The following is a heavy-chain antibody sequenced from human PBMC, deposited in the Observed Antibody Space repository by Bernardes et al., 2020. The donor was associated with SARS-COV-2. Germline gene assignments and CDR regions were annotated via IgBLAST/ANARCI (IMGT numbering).Heavy chain of an antibody. V-gene: IGHV4-31*03. Sequence: SETLSLTCSVSGASISRDYYCSWIRPFPKKVQEWLGYVYYTGTTYYNSSLKSRLSISVDTSENQFPLRLSSVTAAATAVYYCARDSGPTDVRDFEIWGRGTLVTVSS. CDR2: VYYTGTT. CDR1: GASISRDYY. CDR3: ARDSGPTDVRDFEI. D-gene: IGHD3-10*01. J-gene: IGHJ3*02.